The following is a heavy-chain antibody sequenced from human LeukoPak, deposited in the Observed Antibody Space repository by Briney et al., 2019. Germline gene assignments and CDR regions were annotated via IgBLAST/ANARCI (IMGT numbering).Heavy chain of an antibody. D-gene: IGHD3-10*01. CDR1: GGSISSYY. V-gene: IGHV4-4*07. Sequence: NSSESLSLTCTVSGGSISSYYWSWIRQPAGKGLEWIGRIYTSGSTNYNPSLKSRVTMSVDTSKNQFSLKLSSVTAADTAVYYCARDEYYYGSGSAHGGVDVWGKGTTVTISS. CDR2: IYTSGST. CDR3: ARDEYYYGSGSAHGGVDV. J-gene: IGHJ6*04.